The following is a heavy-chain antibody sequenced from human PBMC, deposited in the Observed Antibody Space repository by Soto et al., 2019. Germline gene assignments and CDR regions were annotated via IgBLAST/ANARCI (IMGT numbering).Heavy chain of an antibody. D-gene: IGHD6-19*01. CDR3: ARDRGAVAGQYFDF. Sequence: QVQLVESGGDLVKPGGSLRLSCAVSGFTFSDYYMSWIRQAPGKGLEWISYISSSGTSTKYADSVKGRFIISRDNAQNSLFLQMNSLSVEDKAIYYCARDRGAVAGQYFDFWGQGTLVTVSS. J-gene: IGHJ4*02. V-gene: IGHV3-11*05. CDR2: ISSSGTST. CDR1: GFTFSDYY.